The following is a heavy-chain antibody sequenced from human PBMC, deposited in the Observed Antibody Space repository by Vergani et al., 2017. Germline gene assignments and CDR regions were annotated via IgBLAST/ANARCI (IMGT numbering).Heavy chain of an antibody. CDR2: IYTSGST. CDR3: ARGHGYKDEGGMDV. Sequence: QVQLQESGPGLVKPSQTLSLTCTVSGGSISSGSYYWSWIRQPAGKGLEWIGRIYTSGSTNYNPSLKSRVTMSVDTSKNQFSLKLSSVTAADTAVYYCARGHGYKDEGGMDVWGQGTTVTVSS. V-gene: IGHV4-61*02. J-gene: IGHJ6*02. CDR1: GGSISSGSYY. D-gene: IGHD5-24*01.